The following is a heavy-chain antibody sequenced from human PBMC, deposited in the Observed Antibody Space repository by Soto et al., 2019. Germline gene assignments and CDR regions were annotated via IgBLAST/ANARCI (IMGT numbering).Heavy chain of an antibody. J-gene: IGHJ4*02. CDR1: GFTFSNYA. V-gene: IGHV3-30*18. CDR3: SKDGAIAAAHYFLDY. Sequence: GGSLRLSCAASGFTFSNYAIHWVRQAPGKGLEWVAVIASDGKDKRYVDSVKGRFTISRDNSKNTVYLQMNSLRGEDTAVYYCSKDGAIAAAHYFLDYWGQGSLVTVSS. D-gene: IGHD6-13*01. CDR2: IASDGKDK.